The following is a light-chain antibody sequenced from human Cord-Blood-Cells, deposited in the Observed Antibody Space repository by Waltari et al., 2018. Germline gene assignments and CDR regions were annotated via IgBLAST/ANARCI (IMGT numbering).Light chain of an antibody. CDR1: QSVLYSSNNKNY. V-gene: IGKV4-1*01. J-gene: IGKJ2*01. CDR2: WAS. Sequence: DIVMTQSQDSLAVSLGERATINCKPSQSVLYSSNNKNYLAWYQQKPGQPPKLLIYWASTRESGVPDRFSGSGSGTDFTLTISSLQAEDVAVYYCQQYYSTPPTFGQGTKLEIK. CDR3: QQYYSTPPT.